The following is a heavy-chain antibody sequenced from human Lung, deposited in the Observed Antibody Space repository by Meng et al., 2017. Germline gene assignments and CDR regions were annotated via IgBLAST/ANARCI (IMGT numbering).Heavy chain of an antibody. V-gene: IGHV3-74*01. CDR2: INRDGTQP. CDR1: GFPFTDHC. J-gene: IGHJ1*01. D-gene: IGHD1-1*01. CDR3: TNDRLNH. Sequence: VPLGEAGGGLLLPRGSVRVYCAASGFPFTDHCMHWFRQVPGKGLVWVSRINRDGTQPTYADSVKGRFPISRDNAKNTLYLQMNNLRAEDTAFYYCTNDRLNHWGQGALVTVSS.